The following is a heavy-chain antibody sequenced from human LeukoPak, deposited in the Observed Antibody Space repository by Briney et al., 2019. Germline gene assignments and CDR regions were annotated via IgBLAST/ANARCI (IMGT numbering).Heavy chain of an antibody. Sequence: QPGRSLRLSCSASGFIFSTFGMRWVRQAPGKGLEWVAVIWYDGSNKYYADSVKGRFTISRDNSKNTLYLQMNSLRAEDTAVYYCARDLRYSGSYSYYFDYWGQGTLVTVSS. J-gene: IGHJ4*02. CDR3: ARDLRYSGSYSYYFDY. CDR1: GFIFSTFG. CDR2: IWYDGSNK. D-gene: IGHD1-26*01. V-gene: IGHV3-33*01.